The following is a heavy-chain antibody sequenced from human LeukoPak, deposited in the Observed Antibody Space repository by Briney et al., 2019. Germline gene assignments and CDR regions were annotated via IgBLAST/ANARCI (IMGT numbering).Heavy chain of an antibody. CDR2: ISGSGGST. CDR1: GFTFSSDA. CDR3: ARDGPAVPGQSRAFDV. Sequence: GGSLRLSCAASGFTFSSDAMSWLRQDPGKGLEWVSDISGSGGSTYYADPVKGRFTISRDNSKNTLYLQMNSLRAEDAAVYYCARDGPAVPGQSRAFDVWGQGTMVTVSS. D-gene: IGHD3-10*01. V-gene: IGHV3-23*01. J-gene: IGHJ3*01.